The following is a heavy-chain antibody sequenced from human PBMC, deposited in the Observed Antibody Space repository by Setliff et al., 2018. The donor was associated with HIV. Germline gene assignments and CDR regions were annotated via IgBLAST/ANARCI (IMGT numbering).Heavy chain of an antibody. Sequence: GGSLRLSCAASGFTFSSYSMNWVRQAPGKGLEWVSSISSSSSYIYYADSVKGRFTISRDNGKNTLYLQMNSLTAEDTAVYYCARDYWVAGLDYWGQGTLVTVSS. D-gene: IGHD6-19*01. CDR2: ISSSSSYI. V-gene: IGHV3-21*01. CDR3: ARDYWVAGLDY. J-gene: IGHJ4*02. CDR1: GFTFSSYS.